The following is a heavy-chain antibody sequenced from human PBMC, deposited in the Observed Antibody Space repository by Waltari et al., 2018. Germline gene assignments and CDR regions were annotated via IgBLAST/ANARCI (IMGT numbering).Heavy chain of an antibody. D-gene: IGHD2-2*01. V-gene: IGHV3-30-3*01. CDR1: GFTLSSYA. J-gene: IGHJ4*02. CDR3: ARGVNIVVVPAADFDY. CDR2: ISYDGSNK. Sequence: QVQLVESGGGVVQHGRSLRLSCAASGFTLSSYALHWVRQAPGKGLEWVAVISYDGSNKDYADSVKGRFTISRDNSKNTLYLQMNSLRAEDTAVYYCARGVNIVVVPAADFDYWGQGTLVTVSS.